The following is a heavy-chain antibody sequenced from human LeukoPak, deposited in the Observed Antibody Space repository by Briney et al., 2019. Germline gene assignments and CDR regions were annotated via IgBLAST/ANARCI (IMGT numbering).Heavy chain of an antibody. CDR1: GFTFSSYA. CDR2: ISGSGGST. Sequence: GGSLRLSGAASGFTFSSYAMSWVRQAPGEGLEWVSAISGSGGSTYYADSVKGRFTISRDNSKNTLYLQMNGLRAEDTAVYYCAKDREWDPDDAFDIWGQGTMVTVSS. D-gene: IGHD1-26*01. J-gene: IGHJ3*02. CDR3: AKDREWDPDDAFDI. V-gene: IGHV3-23*01.